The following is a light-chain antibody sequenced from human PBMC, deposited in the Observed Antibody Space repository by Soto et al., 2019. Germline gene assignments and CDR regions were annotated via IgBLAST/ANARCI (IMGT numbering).Light chain of an antibody. Sequence: QSALTQPASVSGSPGQSITISCTGTSSDVGGYNYVFWYQQYPGKAPKVMIFDVSNRPSGVSDRFSGSKSGNTAFLTISGLQAEDEADYYCSSYTSSSTRLFGGGTKLTVL. CDR2: DVS. CDR1: SSDVGGYNY. J-gene: IGLJ3*02. V-gene: IGLV2-14*01. CDR3: SSYTSSSTRL.